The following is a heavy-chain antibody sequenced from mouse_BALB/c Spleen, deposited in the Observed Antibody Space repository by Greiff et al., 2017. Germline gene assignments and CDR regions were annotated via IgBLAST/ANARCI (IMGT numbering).Heavy chain of an antibody. D-gene: IGHD2-4*01. Sequence: QVQLKESGPGLVAPSQSLSITCTVSGFSLTSYDISWMRQPPGKGLEWLGVIWTGGGTNYNSAFMSRLSISKDNSKSQVFLKMNSLQTDDTAIYYCVRLYYDYGLDYWGQGTTLTVSS. CDR3: VRLYYDYGLDY. CDR2: IWTGGGT. J-gene: IGHJ2*01. CDR1: GFSLTSYD. V-gene: IGHV2-9-2*01.